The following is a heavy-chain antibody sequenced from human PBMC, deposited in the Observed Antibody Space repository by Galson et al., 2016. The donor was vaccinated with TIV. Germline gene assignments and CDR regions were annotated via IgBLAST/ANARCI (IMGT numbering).Heavy chain of an antibody. D-gene: IGHD2-8*02. CDR2: IYDSGNT. CDR1: GGSISSRSYY. CDR3: ARHDPWYYVGS. Sequence: LSLTCTVSGGSISSRSYYWGWIRQPPGKGLEWIGSIYDSGNTYKNPSLKSRVTISLDASKNHFSLTLRSGTAADTAVYYCARHDPWYYVGSWGQGALVIVAS. V-gene: IGHV4-39*07. J-gene: IGHJ4*02.